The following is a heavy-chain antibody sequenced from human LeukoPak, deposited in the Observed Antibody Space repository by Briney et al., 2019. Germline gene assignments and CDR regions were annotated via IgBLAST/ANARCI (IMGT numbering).Heavy chain of an antibody. CDR2: ISGSGGST. D-gene: IGHD6-13*01. J-gene: IGHJ4*02. CDR1: GFTFSSYA. CDR3: ARYGNWQQLVYMWYLDY. V-gene: IGHV3-23*01. Sequence: PGGSLRLSCAASGFTFSSYAMSWVRQAPGKGLEWVSAISGSGGSTYYADSVKGRFTISRDNSKNTLYLQMNSLRAEDTAVYYCARYGNWQQLVYMWYLDYWGQGTLVTVSS.